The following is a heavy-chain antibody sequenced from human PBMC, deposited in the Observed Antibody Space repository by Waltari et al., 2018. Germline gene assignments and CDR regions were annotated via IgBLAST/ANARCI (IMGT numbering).Heavy chain of an antibody. V-gene: IGHV3-7*01. CDR3: AKGGGPHY. D-gene: IGHD1-26*01. Sequence: EVRLVESGGGLVQPGGSLRLSCAASGIIFRNYWMSWVRQPPGKGLEWVADIKEDGSEKYYVDSVKGRFTISRDNAKNSVYLQMSNLRVDDTAVYYCAKGGGPHYWGQGTLVTVSS. J-gene: IGHJ4*02. CDR2: IKEDGSEK. CDR1: GIIFRNYW.